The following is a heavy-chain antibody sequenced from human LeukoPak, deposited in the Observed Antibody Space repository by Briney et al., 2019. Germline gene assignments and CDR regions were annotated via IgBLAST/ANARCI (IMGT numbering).Heavy chain of an antibody. Sequence: PSETLSLTCTVSGGSISSGGYYWSWIRQHPGKGLEWIGYIYYSGSTYYNPSLKRRVTISVDTSKNQFSLKLSSVTAADTAVYYCAGNTYYYDSSGYYYYYYGMDVWGQGTTVTVSS. D-gene: IGHD3-22*01. CDR3: AGNTYYYDSSGYYYYYYGMDV. CDR2: IYYSGST. J-gene: IGHJ6*02. CDR1: GGSISSGGYY. V-gene: IGHV4-31*03.